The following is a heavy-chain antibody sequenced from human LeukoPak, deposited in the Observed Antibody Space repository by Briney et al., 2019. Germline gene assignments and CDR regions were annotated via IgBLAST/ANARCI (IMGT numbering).Heavy chain of an antibody. CDR1: GHTFTGYY. J-gene: IGHJ1*01. CDR3: ARGRILKRHSAEYFQH. Sequence: ASVKVSCKASGHTFTGYYMHWVRQAPGQGLEWMGWINPNSGGTNYAQKFQGRVTMTRDTSISTAYMELSRLRSDDTAVYYCARGRILKRHSAEYFQHWGQGTLVTVSS. D-gene: IGHD1-1*01. V-gene: IGHV1-2*02. CDR2: INPNSGGT.